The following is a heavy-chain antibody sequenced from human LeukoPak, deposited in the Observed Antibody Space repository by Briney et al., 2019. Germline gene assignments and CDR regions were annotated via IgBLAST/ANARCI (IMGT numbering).Heavy chain of an antibody. CDR3: AKDLTGIGGDAPYYFDY. D-gene: IGHD1-26*01. CDR2: ICGSGGST. CDR1: GFTFSSYA. V-gene: IGHV3-23*01. Sequence: QPGGSLRLSCAASGFTFSSYAMSWVRQAPGKGLEWVSAICGSGGSTYYADSVKGRFTISRDNSKNTLYLQMNSLRAEDTAVYYCAKDLTGIGGDAPYYFDYWGQGTLVTVSP. J-gene: IGHJ4*02.